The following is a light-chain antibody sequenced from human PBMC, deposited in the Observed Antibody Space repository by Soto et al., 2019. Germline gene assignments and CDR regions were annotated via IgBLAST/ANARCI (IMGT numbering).Light chain of an antibody. CDR2: KAS. CDR1: QTISSW. J-gene: IGKJ1*01. Sequence: DIQMTQSPSTLSGSVGDRVTITCRASQTISSWLAWYQQKPGKAPKLLIYKASTLKSGVPSRFSGSGSGTVFTLTISSLQTDDFATYYCQPYNSYSEAFGQGTKVELK. CDR3: QPYNSYSEA. V-gene: IGKV1-5*03.